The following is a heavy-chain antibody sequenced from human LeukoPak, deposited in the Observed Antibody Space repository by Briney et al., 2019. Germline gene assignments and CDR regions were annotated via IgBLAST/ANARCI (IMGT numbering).Heavy chain of an antibody. Sequence: MSSETLSLTCTVSGGSISSSSYYWGWIRQPPGKGLEWIGYIYYSGSTNYNPSLKSRVTISVDTSKNQFSLKLSSVTAADTAVYYCARQSSSTRYDFWSGYPSVEGFDYWGQGTLVTVSS. CDR2: IYYSGST. CDR3: ARQSSSTRYDFWSGYPSVEGFDY. V-gene: IGHV4-61*05. J-gene: IGHJ4*02. CDR1: GGSISSSSYY. D-gene: IGHD3-3*01.